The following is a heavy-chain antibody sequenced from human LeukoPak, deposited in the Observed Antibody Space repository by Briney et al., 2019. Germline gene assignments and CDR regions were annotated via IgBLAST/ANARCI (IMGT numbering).Heavy chain of an antibody. CDR2: FDPEDGET. D-gene: IGHD2-2*01. J-gene: IGHJ4*02. CDR3: ASTEGVVPAAPLFDY. V-gene: IGHV1-24*01. CDR1: GYTLTELS. Sequence: ASVKVSCKVSGYTLTELSMHWVRQAPGKGLEWMGGFDPEDGETIYAQKFQGRVTMTEDTSTDTAYMELRSLRSDDTAVYYCASTEGVVPAAPLFDYWGQGTLVTVSS.